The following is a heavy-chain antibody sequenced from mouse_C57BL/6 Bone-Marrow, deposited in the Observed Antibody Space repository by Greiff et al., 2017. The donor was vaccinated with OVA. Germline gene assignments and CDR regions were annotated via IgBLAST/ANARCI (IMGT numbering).Heavy chain of an antibody. CDR1: GFSLTSYG. V-gene: IGHV2-2*01. J-gene: IGHJ3*01. CDR3: ARRNYSNGGFAY. D-gene: IGHD2-5*01. CDR2: IWSGGST. Sequence: QVQLQQSGPGLVQPSQSLSITCTVSGFSLTSYGVHWVRQSPGKGLEWLGVIWSGGSTDYNAAFISRLSISKDNSKSQVFFKMNSLQADDTAIYYCARRNYSNGGFAYWGQGTLVTVSA.